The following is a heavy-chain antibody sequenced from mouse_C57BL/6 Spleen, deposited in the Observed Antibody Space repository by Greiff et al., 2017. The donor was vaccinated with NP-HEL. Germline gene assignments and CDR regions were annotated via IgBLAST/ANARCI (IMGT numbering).Heavy chain of an antibody. J-gene: IGHJ4*01. D-gene: IGHD1-1*01. CDR1: GYTFTSYW. Sequence: VQLQQPGAELVKPGASVKMSCKASGYTFTSYWITWVKQRPGQGLEWIGDIYPGSGSTNYNEKFKSKATLTVDTSSSTAYMQLISLTSEDSAVYYCAISDLLLRYYYAMDYWGQGTSVTVSS. CDR3: AISDLLLRYYYAMDY. CDR2: IYPGSGST. V-gene: IGHV1-55*01.